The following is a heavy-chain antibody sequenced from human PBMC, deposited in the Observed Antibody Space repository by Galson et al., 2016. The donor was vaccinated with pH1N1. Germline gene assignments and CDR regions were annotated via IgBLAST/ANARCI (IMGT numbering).Heavy chain of an antibody. CDR2: FYPDGAT. V-gene: IGHV3-66*02. D-gene: IGHD6-19*01. CDR3: ARGRLPNLADS. Sequence: SLRLSCATSAFNVRSDYLSWIRQAPGKGLEWLSIFYPDGATYDADSLNGRFSISRDNLKNTLHLQMNGLRPEDTGLYYCARGRLPNLADSWGQGTLVTVSS. CDR1: AFNVRSDY. J-gene: IGHJ4*02.